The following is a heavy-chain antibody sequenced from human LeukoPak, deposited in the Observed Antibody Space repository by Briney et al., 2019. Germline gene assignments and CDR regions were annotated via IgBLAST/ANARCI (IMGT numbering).Heavy chain of an antibody. CDR1: GFTFSSYE. D-gene: IGHD7-27*01. J-gene: IGHJ6*04. CDR2: IISSVSTT. CDR3: ARDPTWDYDMDV. Sequence: PGRSLRLSCAASGFTFSSYEINWVSHPPRKWLEWVSSIISSVSTTYHPDSVKGRFTISRDNPKNTPYLQMNSLRAEDTAVYYCARDPTWDYDMDVWGKGTTVTVSS. V-gene: IGHV3-48*03.